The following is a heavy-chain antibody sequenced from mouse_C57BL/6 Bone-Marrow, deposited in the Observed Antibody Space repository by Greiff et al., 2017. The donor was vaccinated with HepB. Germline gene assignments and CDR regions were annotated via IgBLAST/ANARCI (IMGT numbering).Heavy chain of an antibody. CDR2: IYPGSGST. J-gene: IGHJ4*01. CDR1: GYTFTSYW. CDR3: ATRGDAMDY. Sequence: QVQLQQPGAELVKPGASVKMSCKASGYTFTSYWITWVKQRPGQGLEWIGDIYPGSGSTNYNEKFKSKATLTVDKSSSTAYMQLSSLTSEDSAVYYCATRGDAMDYWGQGTSVTVSS. V-gene: IGHV1-55*01.